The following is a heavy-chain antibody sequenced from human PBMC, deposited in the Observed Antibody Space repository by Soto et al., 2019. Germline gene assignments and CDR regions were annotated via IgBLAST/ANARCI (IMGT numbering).Heavy chain of an antibody. CDR2: IIPILGIA. V-gene: IGHV1-69*02. J-gene: IGHJ3*02. Sequence: QVQLVQSGAEVKKPGSSVKVSCKASGGTFSSYTISWVRQAPGQGLEWMGRIIPILGIANYAQKFQGRVTITADKSTSTAYMELSSLRSEDTAVYYCASDIVVVPAAPYLGAFDIWGQGTMVTVSS. CDR1: GGTFSSYT. CDR3: ASDIVVVPAAPYLGAFDI. D-gene: IGHD2-2*01.